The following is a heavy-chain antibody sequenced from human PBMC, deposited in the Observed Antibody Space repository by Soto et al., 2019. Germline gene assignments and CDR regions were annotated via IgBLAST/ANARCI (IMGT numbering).Heavy chain of an antibody. CDR2: INHSGST. J-gene: IGHJ6*02. Sequence: SETLSLTCAVYGGSFSGYYWSWIRQPPGKGLEWIGEINHSGSTNYNPSLKSRVTISVDTSKNQFSLKLSSVTAADTAVYYCARSFRGLSYDFWSGYHYYYGMDVWGQGTTVTVSS. V-gene: IGHV4-34*01. D-gene: IGHD3-3*01. CDR1: GGSFSGYY. CDR3: ARSFRGLSYDFWSGYHYYYGMDV.